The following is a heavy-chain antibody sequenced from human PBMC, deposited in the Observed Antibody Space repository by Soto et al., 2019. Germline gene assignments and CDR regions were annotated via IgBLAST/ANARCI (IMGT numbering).Heavy chain of an antibody. CDR1: GGTFISST. V-gene: IGHV1-69*01. CDR2: ITPIFGKA. J-gene: IGHJ1*01. Sequence: QVQLVQSGAEVRRPGSSVRVSCKAYGGTFISSTISWVRQAPGQGLEWGVGITPIFGKANYPQKFQGRVTINAHEYRRTDRMELSSLRSDDTAQYVCARGCGSVRTTSYYAYWGQGTPVTVAS. D-gene: IGHD1-26*01. CDR3: ARGCGSVRTTSYYAY.